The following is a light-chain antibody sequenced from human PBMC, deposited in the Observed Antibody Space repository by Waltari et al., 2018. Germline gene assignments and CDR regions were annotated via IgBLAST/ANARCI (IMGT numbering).Light chain of an antibody. J-gene: IGLJ1*01. CDR3: QTWDSNIFV. V-gene: IGLV3-1*01. Sequence: SFELTQPSSVSVSPGQTASIACSGDHLGSKWTSGYHQKAGQSPVLVIYADSERPSGVPGRFSAARSGDTVTLNISGTQDLDEADYYCQTWDSNIFVFGPGTKVTVL. CDR2: ADS. CDR1: HLGSKW.